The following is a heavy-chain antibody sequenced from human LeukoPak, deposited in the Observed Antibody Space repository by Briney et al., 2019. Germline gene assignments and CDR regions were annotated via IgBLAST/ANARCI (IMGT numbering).Heavy chain of an antibody. D-gene: IGHD4-17*01. Sequence: GRSLRLSCAASGFTFSSYGMHWVRQAPGKGLEWVAVIWYDGSNKYYADSVKGRFTTSRDNSKNTLYLQMNSLRAEDTAVYYCARDDHYGDSPDFDYWGQGTLVTVSS. CDR3: ARDDHYGDSPDFDY. J-gene: IGHJ4*02. CDR1: GFTFSSYG. V-gene: IGHV3-33*01. CDR2: IWYDGSNK.